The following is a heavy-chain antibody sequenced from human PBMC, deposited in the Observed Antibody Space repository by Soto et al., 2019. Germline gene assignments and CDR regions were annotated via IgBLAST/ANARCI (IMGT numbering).Heavy chain of an antibody. V-gene: IGHV1-69*01. CDR3: ARDSGYCSGGSCYPGGWFDP. Sequence: QVQLVQSGAEVKKPGSSVKVSCKASGGKFSSYAISWVRQAPGQGLEWMGGIIPIFGTANYAQKFQGRVTITADESTSTAYMELSSLRSEDTAVYYCARDSGYCSGGSCYPGGWFDPWGQGTLVTVSS. J-gene: IGHJ5*02. CDR1: GGKFSSYA. CDR2: IIPIFGTA. D-gene: IGHD2-15*01.